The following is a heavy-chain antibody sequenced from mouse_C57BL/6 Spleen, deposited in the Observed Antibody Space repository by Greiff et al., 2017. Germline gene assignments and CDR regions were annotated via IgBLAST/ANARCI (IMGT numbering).Heavy chain of an antibody. CDR2: INPSNGGT. Sequence: VQLQQSGTELVKPGASVKLSCKASGYTFTSYWMHWVKQRPGQGLEWIGNINPSNGGTNYNEKFKSKATLTVDKSSSTAYMQLSSLTSEDSAVYYCARGNYYGSSTYWYFDVWGTGTTVTVSS. CDR1: GYTFTSYW. V-gene: IGHV1-53*01. D-gene: IGHD1-1*01. CDR3: ARGNYYGSSTYWYFDV. J-gene: IGHJ1*03.